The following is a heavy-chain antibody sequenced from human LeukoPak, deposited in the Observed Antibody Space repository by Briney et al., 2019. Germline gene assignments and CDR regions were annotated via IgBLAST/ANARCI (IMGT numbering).Heavy chain of an antibody. CDR1: GGSISSFF. Sequence: PSETLSLTCTVSGGSISSFFWSWIRQPPGKGLEWIGSMHYSGDTKYNPSLKSRVSLSIDTSIQQFSLRLSSVTAADTAVYYCARDLELERNRWNYFESWGQGTLVTVSS. CDR2: MHYSGDT. D-gene: IGHD1-1*01. V-gene: IGHV4-59*01. J-gene: IGHJ4*02. CDR3: ARDLELERNRWNYFES.